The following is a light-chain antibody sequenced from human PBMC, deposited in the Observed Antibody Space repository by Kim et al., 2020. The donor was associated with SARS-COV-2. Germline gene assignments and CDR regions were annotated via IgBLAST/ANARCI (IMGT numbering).Light chain of an antibody. CDR1: DSNIGGNT. J-gene: IGLJ3*02. CDR2: NNN. Sequence: GQTITISCSGSDSNIGGNTVNWYQQLPGSAPKLLIYNNNQRPSGVPDRFSGSKSGTSASLAISGLQSEDEANYHCAAWDDRLTGWVFGGGTQLTVL. V-gene: IGLV1-44*01. CDR3: AAWDDRLTGWV.